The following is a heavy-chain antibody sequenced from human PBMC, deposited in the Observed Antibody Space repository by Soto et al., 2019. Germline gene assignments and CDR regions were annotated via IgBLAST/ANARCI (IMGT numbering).Heavy chain of an antibody. D-gene: IGHD6-6*01. J-gene: IGHJ3*02. CDR3: AKDRRQLSAFDI. V-gene: IGHV3-30*18. CDR1: GFSFSSYG. Sequence: PGGSLRLSCAASGFSFSSYGMHWVRQAPGRGLEWVTVISNDGNRKYYGESVKGRFSVSRDNDKDTLYLQMNGLRPEDTGVYYCAKDRRQLSAFDIWGQGTMVTVSS. CDR2: ISNDGNRK.